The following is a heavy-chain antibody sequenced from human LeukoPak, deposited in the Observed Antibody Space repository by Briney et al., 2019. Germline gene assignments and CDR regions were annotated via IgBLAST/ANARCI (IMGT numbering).Heavy chain of an antibody. CDR2: ISYDGSNK. CDR3: ARDSMDTAMVPTLDY. Sequence: GRSLRLSCAASGFTFSSYAMHWVRQAPGKGLEWVAVISYDGSNKYYADSVKGRFTISRDNSKNTLYLQMNSLRAEDTAVYYCARDSMDTAMVPTLDYWGQGTLVTVSS. D-gene: IGHD5-18*01. V-gene: IGHV3-30-3*01. J-gene: IGHJ4*02. CDR1: GFTFSSYA.